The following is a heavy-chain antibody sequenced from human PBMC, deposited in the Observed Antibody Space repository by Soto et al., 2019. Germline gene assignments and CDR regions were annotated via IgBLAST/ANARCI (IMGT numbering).Heavy chain of an antibody. CDR2: LSPNDGKT. V-gene: IGHV1-18*01. CDR3: VRGGGSNYYGLDV. J-gene: IGHJ6*02. Sequence: QVQVVQSGAEVKQPGASVQVSCKASGYAFPNYGLTWVRQAPGRGLEWLGWLSPNDGKTNYAQKFQGRVTMTADTATSTAYMDLGSLRFDDTAIYYCVRGGGSNYYGLDVWGQGTAVSVSS. D-gene: IGHD3-16*01. CDR1: GYAFPNYG.